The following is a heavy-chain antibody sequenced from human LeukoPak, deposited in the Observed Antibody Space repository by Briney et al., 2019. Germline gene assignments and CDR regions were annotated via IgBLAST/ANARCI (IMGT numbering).Heavy chain of an antibody. CDR3: ARVCSSGTCYSYDAFDI. D-gene: IGHD2-15*01. Sequence: SETLSLTCTVSSGSISSGDYYWSWIRQPPGKGLEWIGYIYYSGSTYYNPSLKSRVTISVDTSKNQFSLKLSSVTAADTAVYYCARVCSSGTCYSYDAFDIWGQGTMVTVSS. V-gene: IGHV4-30-4*08. CDR1: SGSISSGDYY. J-gene: IGHJ3*02. CDR2: IYYSGST.